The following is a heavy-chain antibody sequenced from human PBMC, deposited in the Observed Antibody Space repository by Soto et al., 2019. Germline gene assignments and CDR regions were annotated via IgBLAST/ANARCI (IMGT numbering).Heavy chain of an antibody. CDR2: IYPGDSDT. J-gene: IGHJ6*02. CDR1: GYSFTSYW. D-gene: IGHD3-10*01. Sequence: GESLKISCKGSGYSFTSYWICWVRQMPGKGPEWMGIIYPGDSDTRYSPSFQGQVTISADKSISTAYLQWSSLKASDTAMYYCATTETYYYGSGNYYYYYGMDVWGQGTTVPVSS. CDR3: ATTETYYYGSGNYYYYYGMDV. V-gene: IGHV5-51*01.